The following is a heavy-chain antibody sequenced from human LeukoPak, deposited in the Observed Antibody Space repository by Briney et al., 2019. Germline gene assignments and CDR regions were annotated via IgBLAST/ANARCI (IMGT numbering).Heavy chain of an antibody. Sequence: PGGSLRLSCAASGFTFSDHYMSWIRQAPGKGLEWVSYISSSGNTIYYADSVKGRFTISRDNAENSLYLQMNSLRAEDTAVYYCARVEIAVAPPDYWGQGTLVTVSS. CDR2: ISSSGNTI. CDR3: ARVEIAVAPPDY. V-gene: IGHV3-11*01. CDR1: GFTFSDHY. J-gene: IGHJ4*02. D-gene: IGHD6-19*01.